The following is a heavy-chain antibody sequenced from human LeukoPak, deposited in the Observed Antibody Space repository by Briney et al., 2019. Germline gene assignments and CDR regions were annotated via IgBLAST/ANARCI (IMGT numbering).Heavy chain of an antibody. V-gene: IGHV5-51*01. CDR2: IYPGDSDT. CDR3: ARHGAYSNYVYNY. Sequence: GESLKISCQGSGYSFTSYWIGWVRQMPGKGLEWMGIIYPGDSDTRYSPSFQGQVTISADKSISTAYLQWSSLKASDTAMYYCARHGAYSNYVYNYWGQGTLVTVSS. D-gene: IGHD4-11*01. J-gene: IGHJ4*02. CDR1: GYSFTSYW.